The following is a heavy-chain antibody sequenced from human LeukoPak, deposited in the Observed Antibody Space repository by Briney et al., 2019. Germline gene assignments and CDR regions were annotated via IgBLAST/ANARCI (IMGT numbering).Heavy chain of an antibody. V-gene: IGHV3-23*01. CDR3: AKDTQGGSSGYYYAVGYYFDY. J-gene: IGHJ4*02. D-gene: IGHD3-22*01. Sequence: GGSLRLSCAASGFTFSSYAMSWVRQAPGKGLEWVSAISGSGGSTYYADSVKGRFTISRDNSKSTLYLQMNSLRAEDTAVYYCAKDTQGGSSGYYYAVGYYFDYWGQGTLVTVSS. CDR2: ISGSGGST. CDR1: GFTFSSYA.